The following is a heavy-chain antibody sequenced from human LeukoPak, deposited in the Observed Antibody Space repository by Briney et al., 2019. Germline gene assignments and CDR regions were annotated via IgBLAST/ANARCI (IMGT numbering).Heavy chain of an antibody. J-gene: IGHJ4*02. Sequence: SGGSLRLSCAASGFTFSSYSMNWVRKAPGKGLEWVSSISSSSSYIYYADSVKGRFTISRDNAKNSLYLQMNSLRAEDTAVYYCARAIAAACDYWGQGTLVTVSS. CDR3: ARAIAAACDY. D-gene: IGHD6-13*01. V-gene: IGHV3-21*01. CDR2: ISSSSSYI. CDR1: GFTFSSYS.